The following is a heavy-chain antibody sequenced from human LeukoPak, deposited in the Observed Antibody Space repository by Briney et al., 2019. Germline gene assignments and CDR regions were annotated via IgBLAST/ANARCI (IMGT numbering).Heavy chain of an antibody. J-gene: IGHJ4*02. CDR3: ARDRIAARGFFDY. D-gene: IGHD6-6*01. CDR2: IYSGGST. Sequence: GGSLRLSCAASGFTVSSNYMSWVRQAPGKGLEWVSVIYSGGSTYYAGSVKGRFTISRDNSKNTLYLQMNSLRAEDTAVYYCARDRIAARGFFDYWGQGTLVTVSS. V-gene: IGHV3-66*01. CDR1: GFTVSSNY.